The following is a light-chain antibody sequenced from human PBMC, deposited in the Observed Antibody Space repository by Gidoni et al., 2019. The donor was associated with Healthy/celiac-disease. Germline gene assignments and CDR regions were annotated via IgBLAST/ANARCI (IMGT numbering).Light chain of an antibody. V-gene: IGLV2-14*01. CDR2: DVS. CDR1: SSDVGGYNY. J-gene: IGLJ1*01. Sequence: QSALSHPASFSGSPGQSITITCPGTSSDVGGYNYVSWYQQHPGKAPKLMIYDVSNRPSGVSNRFSGSKSGNTASLTISGLQAEDEADYYCSSYTSSSTPYVFGTGTKVTVL. CDR3: SSYTSSSTPYV.